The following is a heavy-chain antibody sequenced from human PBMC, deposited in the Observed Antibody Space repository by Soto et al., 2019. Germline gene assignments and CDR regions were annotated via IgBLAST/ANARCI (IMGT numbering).Heavy chain of an antibody. CDR2: IYYSGST. J-gene: IGHJ4*02. Sequence: QLQLQESGPGLVKPSETLSLTCTVSGGSISSNYFFWAWIRQSPGNGLEWIGTIYYSGSTYYNPSLKSRVTISVDASKNQFSLKLSSVTAADTAVYYCASAPSPTEQGLAPFDYWGQGTLVTVSS. CDR3: ASAPSPTEQGLAPFDY. CDR1: GGSISSNYFF. D-gene: IGHD6-19*01. V-gene: IGHV4-39*01.